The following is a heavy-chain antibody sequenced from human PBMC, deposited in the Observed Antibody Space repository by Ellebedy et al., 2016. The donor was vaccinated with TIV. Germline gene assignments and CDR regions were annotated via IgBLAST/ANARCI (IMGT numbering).Heavy chain of an antibody. Sequence: SETLSLXCTVSGGSISSGGHYWSWVRQQPGKGLEWIAYIHHSGRSYYNPSLMSRVTISVDTSQNQFSLKINSMRAADTAVYYCAREIIEATDTDGFDIWGQGTMVTVPS. CDR3: AREIIEATDTDGFDI. V-gene: IGHV4-31*03. CDR1: GGSISSGGHY. J-gene: IGHJ3*02. D-gene: IGHD2/OR15-2a*01. CDR2: IHHSGRS.